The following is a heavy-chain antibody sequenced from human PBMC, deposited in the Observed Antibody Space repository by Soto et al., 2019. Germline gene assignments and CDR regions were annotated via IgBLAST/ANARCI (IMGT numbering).Heavy chain of an antibody. Sequence: SVKVSCKSSGGIFTASAISWVRQAPGQGPEWMGGVIPMFGTANYPQRFQGRVTINADESTNTAYMQLSSLRSEDTAVYYCAAICSSPSCYGTDVWGQGTTVTVSS. CDR3: AAICSSPSCYGTDV. CDR1: GGIFTASA. D-gene: IGHD2-2*01. CDR2: VIPMFGTA. V-gene: IGHV1-69*13. J-gene: IGHJ6*02.